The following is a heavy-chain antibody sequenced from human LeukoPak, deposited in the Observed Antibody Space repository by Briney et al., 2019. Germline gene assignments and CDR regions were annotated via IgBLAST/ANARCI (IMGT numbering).Heavy chain of an antibody. Sequence: KSGGSLRLSCAASGFIFSTYAMNWVRQAPGKGLEWVSSISSSSSYMYYADSVKGRFTISRDNAKNSLYLQMNSLRAEDTGVYYCARDPYCSSASCYVRFDYWGQGTLVTVSS. D-gene: IGHD2-2*01. V-gene: IGHV3-21*01. CDR3: ARDPYCSSASCYVRFDY. CDR1: GFIFSTYA. CDR2: ISSSSSYM. J-gene: IGHJ4*02.